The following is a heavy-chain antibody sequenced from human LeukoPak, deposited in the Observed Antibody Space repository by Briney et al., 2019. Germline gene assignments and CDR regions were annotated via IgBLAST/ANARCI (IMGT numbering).Heavy chain of an antibody. D-gene: IGHD5-24*01. CDR1: GFTVSSNY. V-gene: IGHV3-53*01. CDR3: ARVRDGYNDYYSDY. CDR2: IYSGGST. J-gene: IGHJ4*02. Sequence: PGGSLRLSCAASGFTVSSNYMSWVRQAPGKGLEWVSVIYSGGSTYYADSVKGRFTISRDNSKNTLYLQMNNLRAEDTAVYYCARVRDGYNDYYSDYWGQGTLVTVSS.